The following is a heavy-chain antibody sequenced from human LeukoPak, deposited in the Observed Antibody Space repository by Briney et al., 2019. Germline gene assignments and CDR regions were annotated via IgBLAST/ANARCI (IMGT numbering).Heavy chain of an antibody. Sequence: PGGSLRLSCAVSGFTFSSYGMHWVRQAPGKGLEWVAVIWYDGSNKYYADSVKGRFTISRDNSKNTLYLQMNSLRAEDTAVYYCAKDGRSGYSSGWYGDPLYYFDYWGQGTPVTVSS. V-gene: IGHV3-33*06. CDR1: GFTFSSYG. CDR2: IWYDGSNK. D-gene: IGHD6-19*01. J-gene: IGHJ4*02. CDR3: AKDGRSGYSSGWYGDPLYYFDY.